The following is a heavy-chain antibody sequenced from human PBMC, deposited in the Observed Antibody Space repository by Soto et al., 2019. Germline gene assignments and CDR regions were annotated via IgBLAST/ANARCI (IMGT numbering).Heavy chain of an antibody. D-gene: IGHD6-13*01. V-gene: IGHV4-61*01. J-gene: IGHJ5*02. CDR3: AKDSGRLESGYTSSWEWFDP. Sequence: SETLSLTCTVSGGSVSSGSYYWSWIRQPPGKGLEWIGYIYYTGSTNYNPSLKSRVTISVDTSKNTVYLQMNSLGAEDTAVYYCAKDSGRLESGYTSSWEWFDPTSQGTLVTVSP. CDR2: IYYTGST. CDR1: GGSVSSGSYY.